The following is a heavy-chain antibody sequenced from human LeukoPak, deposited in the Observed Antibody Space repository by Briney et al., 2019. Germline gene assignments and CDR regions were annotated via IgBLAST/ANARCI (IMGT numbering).Heavy chain of an antibody. Sequence: SETLSLTCTVSGGSIGSSSYYWGWIRQPPGKGLEWIGSIYYSGSTYYNPSLKSRVTISVDTSKNQFSLKLSSVTAADTAVYYCARDNRLDYYGSGSYLQFDYWGQGTLVTVSS. D-gene: IGHD3-10*01. CDR2: IYYSGST. CDR3: ARDNRLDYYGSGSYLQFDY. J-gene: IGHJ4*02. V-gene: IGHV4-39*07. CDR1: GGSIGSSSYY.